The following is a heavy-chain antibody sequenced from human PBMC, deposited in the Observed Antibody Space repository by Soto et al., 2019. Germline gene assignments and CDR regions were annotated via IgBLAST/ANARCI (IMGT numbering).Heavy chain of an antibody. CDR3: ARLGIGVAVDY. CDR1: VGSISSSSDY. CDR2: IYYSGSS. V-gene: IGHV4-39*01. Sequence: SETLSLTRTVSVGSISSSSDYWGWIRQPPGKGLEWIGSIYYSGSSYYNPSLKSSVTISVDTCKNQCYLKLSSVTAADTAGYYCARLGIGVAVDYWAQGTLVTVS. D-gene: IGHD6-19*01. J-gene: IGHJ4*02.